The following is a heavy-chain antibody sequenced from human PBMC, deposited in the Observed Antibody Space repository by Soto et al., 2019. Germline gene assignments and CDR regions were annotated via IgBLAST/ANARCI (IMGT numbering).Heavy chain of an antibody. Sequence: PGGSLRLSCAASGFTFYNYWMSWVRQAPGKGLEWVANIKKDGSERYYVDSVKGRFTISRDNAENSLYLQMNSLKAEDTAVYYCARDPRDSEYAIFDYWGQGTLVTVSS. D-gene: IGHD2-2*01. CDR2: IKKDGSER. CDR3: ARDPRDSEYAIFDY. CDR1: GFTFYNYW. J-gene: IGHJ4*02. V-gene: IGHV3-7*05.